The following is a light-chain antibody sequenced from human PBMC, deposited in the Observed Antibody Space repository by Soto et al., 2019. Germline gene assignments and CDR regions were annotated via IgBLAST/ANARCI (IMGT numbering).Light chain of an antibody. CDR2: DAS. J-gene: IGKJ4*01. CDR1: QSVGTY. V-gene: IGKV3-11*01. Sequence: EIVLTQSPATLSLSPGEGATLSCRASQSVGTYLAWYQQKPGQAPRLLIYDASIRATGIPARFSGSGSGTDFTLTISSLEPEDFAVYYCQQRTNWPPLTFGGGTKVEIK. CDR3: QQRTNWPPLT.